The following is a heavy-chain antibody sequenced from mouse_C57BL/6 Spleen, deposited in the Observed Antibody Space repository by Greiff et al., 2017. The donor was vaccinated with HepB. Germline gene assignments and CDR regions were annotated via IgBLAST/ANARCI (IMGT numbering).Heavy chain of an antibody. Sequence: VQLQQSGPGLVQPSQSLSITCTVSGFSLTSYGVHWVRQSPGKGLEWLGVIWRGGSTDYNAAFMSRLSITKDNSKSQVFFKMNSLQADDTAIYYCAKNGIYYDYDDGGDWFAYWGQGTLVTVSA. CDR1: GFSLTSYG. D-gene: IGHD2-4*01. CDR2: IWRGGST. J-gene: IGHJ3*01. CDR3: AKNGIYYDYDDGGDWFAY. V-gene: IGHV2-5*01.